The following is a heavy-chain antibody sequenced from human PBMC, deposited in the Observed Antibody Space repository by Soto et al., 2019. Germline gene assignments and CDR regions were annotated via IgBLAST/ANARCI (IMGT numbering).Heavy chain of an antibody. J-gene: IGHJ6*03. D-gene: IGHD5-12*01. CDR2: IYYSGST. Sequence: TSETLSLTCTVSGGSISSSSYYWGWIRQPPGKGLEWIGSIYYSGSTYYNPSLKSRVTISVDTSKNQFSLKLSSVTAADKAVYYCASEAPFYSGYRKPHYYYYYMDVWGKGTTVTVSS. CDR3: ASEAPFYSGYRKPHYYYYYMDV. V-gene: IGHV4-39*01. CDR1: GGSISSSSYY.